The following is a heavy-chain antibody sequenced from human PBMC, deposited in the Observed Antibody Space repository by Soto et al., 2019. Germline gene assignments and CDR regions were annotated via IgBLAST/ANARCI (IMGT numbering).Heavy chain of an antibody. J-gene: IGHJ4*02. CDR2: ISSDGANK. CDR3: ARDRFGRHERGGDY. D-gene: IGHD3-10*01. Sequence: QVQLVESGGGVVQPGRSLRLSCAASGFTFSSYAMHWVRQAPGKGLEWVAVISSDGANKYFADSVKGRFTISRDNSNNTVFLQMNGLRPEDTAVYYCARDRFGRHERGGDYWGQGTLVTVSS. CDR1: GFTFSSYA. V-gene: IGHV3-30-3*01.